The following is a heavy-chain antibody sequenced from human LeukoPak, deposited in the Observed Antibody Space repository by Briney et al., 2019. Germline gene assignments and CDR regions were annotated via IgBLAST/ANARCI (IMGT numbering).Heavy chain of an antibody. CDR1: GFTFSNYA. V-gene: IGHV3-30-3*01. CDR3: ARTISGPPFDY. CDR2: ISYDGSNK. D-gene: IGHD4/OR15-4a*01. J-gene: IGHJ4*02. Sequence: GGSLRLSCAASGFTFSNYAMHWVRQAPGKGLEWVAVISYDGSNKYYADSVKGRFTISRDNSKNTLYLQMNSLRAEDTAVYYCARTISGPPFDYWGQGTLVTVSS.